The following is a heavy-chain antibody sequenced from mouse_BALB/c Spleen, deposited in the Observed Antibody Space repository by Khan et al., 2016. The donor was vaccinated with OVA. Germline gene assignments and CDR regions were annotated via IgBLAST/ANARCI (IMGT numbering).Heavy chain of an antibody. D-gene: IGHD2-3*01. J-gene: IGHJ3*01. V-gene: IGHV1S136*01. Sequence: EVELVESGPELVKPGASVKMSCKASGYTFTSYVMHWVTQKPGLGLAWIGYIYPYNDDTKYNEKFKGKATLTSDKSSSTAYMELSSLTSEDSAVYYCAPVDVYYVSFAYWGQGTLVTVSA. CDR1: GYTFTSYV. CDR3: APVDVYYVSFAY. CDR2: IYPYNDDT.